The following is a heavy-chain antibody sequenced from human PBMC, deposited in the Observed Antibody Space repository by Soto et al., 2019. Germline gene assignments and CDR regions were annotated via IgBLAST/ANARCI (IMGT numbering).Heavy chain of an antibody. D-gene: IGHD1-26*01. CDR3: AREGGIVGATAADY. J-gene: IGHJ4*02. CDR1: GGSISSGGYY. CDR2: IYYSGST. V-gene: IGHV4-31*03. Sequence: QVQLQESGPGLVKPSQTLSLTCTVSGGSISSGGYYWSWIGQHPGKGLEWSGYIYYSGSTYYNPSLKSRVTISVDTSKNQFSLKLSSVTAADTAVYYCAREGGIVGATAADYWGQGTLVTVSS.